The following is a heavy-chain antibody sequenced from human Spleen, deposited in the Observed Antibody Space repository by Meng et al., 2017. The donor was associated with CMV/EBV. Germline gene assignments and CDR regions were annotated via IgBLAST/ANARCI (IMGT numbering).Heavy chain of an antibody. V-gene: IGHV3-7*01. J-gene: IGHJ4*02. CDR2: IKQDESEK. CDR1: GFTFSSYW. CDR3: ASLVSGQDY. D-gene: IGHD6-19*01. Sequence: GESLKISCAASGFTFSSYWMSWVRQAPGKGLEWVANIKQDESEKYYVNSVKGRFTISRDNAKNSLYLQMNSLRAEDTAVYYCASLVSGQDYWGQGSLVTVSS.